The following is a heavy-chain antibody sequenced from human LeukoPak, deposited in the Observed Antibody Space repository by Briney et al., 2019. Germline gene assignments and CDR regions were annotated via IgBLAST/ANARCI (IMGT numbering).Heavy chain of an antibody. CDR2: IYHNGRT. CDR1: GASFSNDY. Sequence: SETLSLTCTVSGASFSNDYWSWVRQAPGKGLEWIGYIYHNGRTNYSPSLKSRITMSIDTSQNQFSLKLSSVTAADTAVYYCARDPIAAAGTFSYYGMDVWGQGTTVTVSS. V-gene: IGHV4-59*12. CDR3: ARDPIAAAGTFSYYGMDV. D-gene: IGHD6-13*01. J-gene: IGHJ6*02.